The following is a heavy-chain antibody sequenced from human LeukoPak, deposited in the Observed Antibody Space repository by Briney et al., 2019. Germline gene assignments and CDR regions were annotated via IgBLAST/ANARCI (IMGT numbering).Heavy chain of an antibody. CDR3: AREATVTTYYYYYYMDV. V-gene: IGHV4-34*01. J-gene: IGHJ6*03. D-gene: IGHD4-17*01. CDR1: GGSFSGYY. CDR2: INHSGST. Sequence: PSETLSLTCAVYGGSFSGYYWSWIRQPPGKGLEWIGEINHSGSTNYNPSLKSRVTISVDTSKNQFSLKLSSVTAADTAVYYCAREATVTTYYYYYYMDVWGKGTTVTISS.